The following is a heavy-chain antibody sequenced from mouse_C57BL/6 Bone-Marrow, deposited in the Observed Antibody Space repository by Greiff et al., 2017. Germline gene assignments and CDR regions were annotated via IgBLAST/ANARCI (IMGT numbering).Heavy chain of an antibody. Sequence: EVQLQQSGPELVKPGASVKIPCKASGYTFTDYNMDWVKQSHGKSLEWIGDINPNNGGTIYNQKFKGKATLTVDKSSSTAYMELRSLTSEDTAVYYCARLATTVVARYWYFDVWGTGTTVTVSS. CDR2: INPNNGGT. CDR3: ARLATTVVARYWYFDV. D-gene: IGHD1-1*01. J-gene: IGHJ1*03. V-gene: IGHV1-18*01. CDR1: GYTFTDYN.